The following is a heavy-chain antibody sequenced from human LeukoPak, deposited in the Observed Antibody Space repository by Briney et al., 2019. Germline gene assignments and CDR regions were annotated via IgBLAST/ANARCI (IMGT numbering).Heavy chain of an antibody. CDR2: ISTSGNYI. CDR1: GFTFSDYS. CDR3: SRGSYNSGGTSDY. J-gene: IGHJ4*02. D-gene: IGHD2-15*01. Sequence: GGSLRLSCAASGFTFSDYSMNWVRQAPGKGLEWVSYISTSGNYIYYADSVKGRFTISRDNAKNSLYLQMNSLRAEDTAVYYCSRGSYNSGGTSDYCGQGNLVTVSS. V-gene: IGHV3-21*01.